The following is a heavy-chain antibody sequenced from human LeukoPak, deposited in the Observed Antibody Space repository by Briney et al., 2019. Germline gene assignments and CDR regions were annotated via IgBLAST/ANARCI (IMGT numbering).Heavy chain of an antibody. J-gene: IGHJ5*02. Sequence: PSETLSLTCAVYGGSFSGYYWSWIRQPPGKGLEWIGEINHSGGTNYNPSLKSRVTISVDTSKNQFSLKLSSATAADTAVYYCARGRKYQLLSWFDPWGQGTLVTVFS. CDR3: ARGRKYQLLSWFDP. D-gene: IGHD2-2*01. V-gene: IGHV4-34*01. CDR1: GGSFSGYY. CDR2: INHSGGT.